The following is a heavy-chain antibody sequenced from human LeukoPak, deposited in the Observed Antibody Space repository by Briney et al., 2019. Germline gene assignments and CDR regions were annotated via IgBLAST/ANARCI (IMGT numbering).Heavy chain of an antibody. Sequence: PGGSLRLSCAASGFVFSDFAMNWVRQVPGKGLEWVATISASGGRTFYADSVEGRFTISRDNSRNTLDLQLNTLGVEDAAIYYCAKGDYSSRVDYFDYWGPGTPVTVFS. J-gene: IGHJ4*02. V-gene: IGHV3-23*01. CDR2: ISASGGRT. CDR3: AKGDYSSRVDYFDY. CDR1: GFVFSDFA. D-gene: IGHD2-2*01.